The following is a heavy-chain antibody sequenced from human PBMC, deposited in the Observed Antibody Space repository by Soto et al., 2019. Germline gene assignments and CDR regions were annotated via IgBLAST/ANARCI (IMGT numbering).Heavy chain of an antibody. CDR1: GFTFSIYN. Sequence: EVHLVESGGGLVKPGGSLRLSCVGSGFTFSIYNMNWVRQAPGEGLEWVSSISSTSSFKYYADSLKGRFTISRDNAKNSLYLQMNSLRVEDTAVYYCARGSGSGLFGVAAIQDWGQGALVTVSA. CDR2: ISSTSSFK. V-gene: IGHV3-21*01. D-gene: IGHD3-3*01. J-gene: IGHJ4*02. CDR3: ARGSGSGLFGVAAIQD.